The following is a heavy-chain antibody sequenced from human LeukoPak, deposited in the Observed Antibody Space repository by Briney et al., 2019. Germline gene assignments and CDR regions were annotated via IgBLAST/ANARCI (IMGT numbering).Heavy chain of an antibody. CDR2: IYSGGST. J-gene: IGHJ4*02. CDR3: ARGTSSSSGIGDY. Sequence: PGGSLRLSCAASGFTVSSNYMHWVRQAPGKGLEWVSVIYSGGSTYYADSVKGRFTISRDNSKNTLYLQMNSLRAEDTAVYYCARGTSSSSGIGDYWGQGTLVTVSS. D-gene: IGHD6-6*01. V-gene: IGHV3-66*02. CDR1: GFTVSSNY.